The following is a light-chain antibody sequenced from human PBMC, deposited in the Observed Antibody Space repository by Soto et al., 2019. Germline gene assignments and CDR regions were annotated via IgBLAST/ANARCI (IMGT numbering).Light chain of an antibody. CDR2: GAS. V-gene: IGKV3-20*01. Sequence: DIVLTQSPGTLSLSPGDRATLSCRASQSVSSSYLAWYQQKPGQAPRLLIYGASSRATGIPDRFSGSGSGTDFTLTISRLEPEDVAVYYCQQYGSSPIFGQGTKLEIK. CDR1: QSVSSSY. CDR3: QQYGSSPI. J-gene: IGKJ2*01.